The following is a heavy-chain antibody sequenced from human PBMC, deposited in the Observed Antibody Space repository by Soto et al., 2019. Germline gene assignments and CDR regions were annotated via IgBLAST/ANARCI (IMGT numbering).Heavy chain of an antibody. Sequence: ASVKVSCKASGYTFTGYYMHWVRQAPGQGLEWMGWINPNSGGTNYAQKFQGWVTMTRDTSISTAYMELSRLRSDDTAVYYCARDGEGSTYGDSYFFDYWGQGTLVTVSS. CDR1: GYTFTGYY. CDR2: INPNSGGT. J-gene: IGHJ4*02. D-gene: IGHD4-17*01. CDR3: ARDGEGSTYGDSYFFDY. V-gene: IGHV1-2*04.